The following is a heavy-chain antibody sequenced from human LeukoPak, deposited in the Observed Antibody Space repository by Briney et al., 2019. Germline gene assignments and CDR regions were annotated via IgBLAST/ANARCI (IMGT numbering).Heavy chain of an antibody. V-gene: IGHV1-69*01. CDR3: ARDNGDYFYYYYGMDV. D-gene: IGHD4-17*01. Sequence: VASVKVSCKASGGTFSSYAISWVRQAPGQGLEWMGGIIPIFGTANYAQKFQGRVTITADESTSTAYMELSSLRSEDTAVYYCARDNGDYFYYYYGMDVWGQGTTATVSS. J-gene: IGHJ6*02. CDR1: GGTFSSYA. CDR2: IIPIFGTA.